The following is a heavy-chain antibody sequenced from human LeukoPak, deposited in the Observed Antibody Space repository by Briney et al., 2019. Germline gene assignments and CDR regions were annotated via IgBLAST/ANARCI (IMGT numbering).Heavy chain of an antibody. D-gene: IGHD3-9*01. CDR3: ARLGGYYDILTGYLNWFDP. V-gene: IGHV4-39*01. CDR2: IYYSGST. CDR1: GGSISSSSYY. Sequence: SETLSLTCTVSGGSISSSSYYWGWIRQPPGKGLEWIGSIYYSGSTYYNPSLKSRVTISVDTSKNQFSLKLSSVTAADTAVYYCARLGGYYDILTGYLNWFDPWGQGTLVTVSS. J-gene: IGHJ5*02.